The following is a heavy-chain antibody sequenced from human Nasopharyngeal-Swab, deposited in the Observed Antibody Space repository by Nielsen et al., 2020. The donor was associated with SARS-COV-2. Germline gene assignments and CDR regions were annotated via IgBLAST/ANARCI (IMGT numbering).Heavy chain of an antibody. CDR2: IYYSGST. CDR1: GGSISSFY. D-gene: IGHD6-13*01. Sequence: GSLRLSCTVSGGSISSFYWSWIRQPPGKGLEWIGYIYYSGSTNYNPSLKSRVTISVDTSKNQFSLKLSSVTAADTAVYYCARESPAAGTAFDIWGQGTMVTVSS. V-gene: IGHV4-59*13. J-gene: IGHJ3*02. CDR3: ARESPAAGTAFDI.